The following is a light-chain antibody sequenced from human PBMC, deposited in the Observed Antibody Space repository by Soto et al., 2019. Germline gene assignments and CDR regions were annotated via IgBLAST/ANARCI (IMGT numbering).Light chain of an antibody. V-gene: IGLV2-14*01. Sequence: HSSLTHPASLPGSPGQSITISCTATSSDVGGYSRVSWYQHHPGKDPKLMIYEYSDRHSGVSDRFSGSKSSNTASLTISGLQAEDEADYYCNSYTGSNTGVFGTGTKVTAL. CDR2: EYS. CDR3: NSYTGSNTGV. CDR1: SSDVGGYSR. J-gene: IGLJ1*01.